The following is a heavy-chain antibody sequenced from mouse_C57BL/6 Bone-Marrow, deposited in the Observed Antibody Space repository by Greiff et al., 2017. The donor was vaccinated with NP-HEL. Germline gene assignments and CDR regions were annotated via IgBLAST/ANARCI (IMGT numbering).Heavy chain of an antibody. V-gene: IGHV3-8*01. CDR1: GYSITSDY. CDR2: ISYSGIT. D-gene: IGHD1-1*01. Sequence: VQLKESGPGLAKPSQTLSLTCSVTGYSITSDYWNWIRKFPGNKLVYMGYISYSGITYYNPSLKSRFSITRDTSKNQYYLQLNSVTTEDTATYYCARYKGYYGSSPYWYFDVWGTGTTGTVSS. CDR3: ARYKGYYGSSPYWYFDV. J-gene: IGHJ1*03.